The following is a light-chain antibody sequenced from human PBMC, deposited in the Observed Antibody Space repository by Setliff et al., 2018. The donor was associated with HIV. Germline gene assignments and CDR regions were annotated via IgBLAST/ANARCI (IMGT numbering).Light chain of an antibody. Sequence: LTQPPSASGSPGQSVTISCTGTSSDVGGYNYVSWYQQHPGKAPKLMIYEVSKRPSGVPDRFSGSKSGNTASLTVSGLQAEDEADYYCSSYAGSNNLVFGGGT. J-gene: IGLJ2*01. CDR2: EVS. CDR1: SSDVGGYNY. CDR3: SSYAGSNNLV. V-gene: IGLV2-8*01.